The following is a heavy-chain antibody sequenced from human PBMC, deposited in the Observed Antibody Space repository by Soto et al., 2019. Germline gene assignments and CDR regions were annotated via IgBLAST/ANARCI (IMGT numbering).Heavy chain of an antibody. J-gene: IGHJ4*02. Sequence: GGSLRLSCAASGFTFSSYAMSWVRQAPGKGLEWVSAISGSGGSTYYADSVKGRFTISRDNSKNTLYLQMNSLRAEDTAVYYCAKAQSPYSSRPPLGYWGQGTLVTVSS. CDR3: AKAQSPYSSRPPLGY. CDR1: GFTFSSYA. V-gene: IGHV3-23*01. D-gene: IGHD6-19*01. CDR2: ISGSGGST.